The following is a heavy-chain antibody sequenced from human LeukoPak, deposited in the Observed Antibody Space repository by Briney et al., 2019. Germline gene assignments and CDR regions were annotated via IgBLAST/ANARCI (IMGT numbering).Heavy chain of an antibody. Sequence: GGSLRLSCTASGFIFNIYWMTWVRQAPGKGLEWVANIKEDGTEKYYVDSVKGRFTISRDNAKNSLYLQMNSLRAEDTAVYYCARDLTHTMLGAFDIWGQGTMVTVSS. CDR3: ARDLTHTMLGAFDI. D-gene: IGHD3-10*01. CDR2: IKEDGTEK. V-gene: IGHV3-7*01. CDR1: GFIFNIYW. J-gene: IGHJ3*02.